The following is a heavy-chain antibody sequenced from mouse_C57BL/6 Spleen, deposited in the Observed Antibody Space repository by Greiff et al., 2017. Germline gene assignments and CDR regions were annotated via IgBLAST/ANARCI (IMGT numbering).Heavy chain of an antibody. CDR1: GFTFSDYY. J-gene: IGHJ1*03. V-gene: IGHV5-16*01. D-gene: IGHD6-5*01. CDR2: INYDGSST. Sequence: EVMLVESEGGLVQPGSSMKLSCTASGFTFSDYYMAWVRQVPDKGLEWVANINYDGSSTSYLDSLKSRFLISRENAKNILYLQMSRLKSEDTATYYCARGGGFLFVIDVWGTGTTVTVAS. CDR3: ARGGGFLFVIDV.